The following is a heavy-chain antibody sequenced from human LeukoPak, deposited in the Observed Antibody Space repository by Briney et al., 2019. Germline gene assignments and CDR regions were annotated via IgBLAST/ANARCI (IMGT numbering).Heavy chain of an antibody. V-gene: IGHV4-38-2*02. Sequence: PSETLFLTCTVAGFSISKGFYWGWVRQPPGKGLEFIATIYYDGTSHYNPSLESRATISVDTSRNQFSLKLTSVTAADTAVYYCARDVSWDESFQRWGQGTLVTVSS. CDR2: IYYDGTS. CDR3: ARDVSWDESFQR. CDR1: GFSISKGFY. J-gene: IGHJ1*01. D-gene: IGHD1-26*01.